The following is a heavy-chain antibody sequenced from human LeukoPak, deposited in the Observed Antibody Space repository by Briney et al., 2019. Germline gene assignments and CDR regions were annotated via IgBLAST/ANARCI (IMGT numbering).Heavy chain of an antibody. Sequence: GRSLRLSCAASGFTFSSYAVHWVRQAPGKGLEWVAVISYDGSNKYYADSVKGRFTISRDNSKNTLYLQMNSLRAEDTAVYYCARDLRIDRVYRPSSSPDYWGQGTLVTVSS. CDR3: ARDLRIDRVYRPSSSPDY. D-gene: IGHD5/OR15-5a*01. V-gene: IGHV3-30-3*01. CDR2: ISYDGSNK. J-gene: IGHJ4*02. CDR1: GFTFSSYA.